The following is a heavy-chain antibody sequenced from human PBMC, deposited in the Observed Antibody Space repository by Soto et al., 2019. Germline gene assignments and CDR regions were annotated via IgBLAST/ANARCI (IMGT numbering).Heavy chain of an antibody. J-gene: IGHJ3*02. CDR2: IYYSGYA. CDR1: GASISSTRYY. V-gene: IGHV4-39*01. D-gene: IGHD4-17*01. Sequence: SETLSLTCTVSGASISSTRYYWGWIRQPPGQGLEWIGSIYYSGYAYYNPSLKSRVTISVYTSRDQFSLNHRSMTAADTAVYYCARPTSTDLRDPFDIWGQGIMVTVSS. CDR3: ARPTSTDLRDPFDI.